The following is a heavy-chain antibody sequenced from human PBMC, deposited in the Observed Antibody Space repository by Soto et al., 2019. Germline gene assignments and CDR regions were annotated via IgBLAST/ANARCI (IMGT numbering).Heavy chain of an antibody. CDR3: ARESEDLTSNFDY. Sequence: XVSLRLSCAASGFTFTRYSMNWVRQAPGKGLEWVSSISSTTNYIYYGDSMKGRFTTSRDNAKNSLYLEMNSLRAEDTAVYYCARESEDLTSNFDYWGQGTLVTVS. CDR1: GFTFTRYS. J-gene: IGHJ4*02. CDR2: ISSTTNYI. V-gene: IGHV3-21*06.